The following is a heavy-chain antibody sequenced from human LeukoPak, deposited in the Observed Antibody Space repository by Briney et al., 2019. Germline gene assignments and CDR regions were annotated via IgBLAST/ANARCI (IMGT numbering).Heavy chain of an antibody. V-gene: IGHV4-59*01. CDR3: ARGSGIAAADY. Sequence: PSETLSLTCTVSGGSISSYYWSWIRQPPGKGLEWIGYIYYSGSTNYNPSLKSRVTISVDTSKNQFSLKLSSVTAADTAVYYCARGSGIAAADYWGQGTLVTVSS. J-gene: IGHJ4*02. D-gene: IGHD6-13*01. CDR1: GGSISSYY. CDR2: IYYSGST.